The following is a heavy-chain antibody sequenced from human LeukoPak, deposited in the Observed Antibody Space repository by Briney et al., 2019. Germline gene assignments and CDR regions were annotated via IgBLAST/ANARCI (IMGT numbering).Heavy chain of an antibody. CDR1: GYTFTSYY. D-gene: IGHD5-18*01. Sequence: ASVKVSCKASGYTFTSYYMHWVRQAPGQGLEWMGLINPTGDSTGYAQKFQGRVTMTRDMSTSTDYLELSSLRSEDTAVYYCAREPSYGADYWGQGTLVTVSS. J-gene: IGHJ4*02. CDR3: AREPSYGADY. V-gene: IGHV1-46*01. CDR2: INPTGDST.